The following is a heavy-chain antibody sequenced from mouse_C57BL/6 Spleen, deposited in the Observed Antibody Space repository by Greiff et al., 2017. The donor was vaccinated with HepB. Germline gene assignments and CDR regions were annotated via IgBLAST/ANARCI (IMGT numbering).Heavy chain of an antibody. V-gene: IGHV1-26*01. D-gene: IGHD2-5*01. CDR1: GYTFTDYY. J-gene: IGHJ4*01. Sequence: EVQLQQSGPELVKPGASVKISCKASGYTFTDYYMNWVKQSHGKSLEWIGDINPNNGGTSYNQKFKGKATLTVDKSSSTAYMELRSLTSEDSAVYYCATSYYSNYEWVAMDYWGQGTSVTVSS. CDR3: ATSYYSNYEWVAMDY. CDR2: INPNNGGT.